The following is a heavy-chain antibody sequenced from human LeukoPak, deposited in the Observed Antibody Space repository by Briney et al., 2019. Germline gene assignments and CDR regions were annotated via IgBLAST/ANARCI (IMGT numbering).Heavy chain of an antibody. CDR2: MRQDGGEI. Sequence: GGSLRLSCAASGFTFSSYWMSWVRQAPGKGLEWVANMRQDGGEIYYVDSVKGRFTMSRDNAKKSLYLQMNSLRAEDTAVYYCASGDVYDSSGYLDYWGQGTLVTVSS. D-gene: IGHD3-22*01. V-gene: IGHV3-7*01. J-gene: IGHJ4*02. CDR3: ASGDVYDSSGYLDY. CDR1: GFTFSSYW.